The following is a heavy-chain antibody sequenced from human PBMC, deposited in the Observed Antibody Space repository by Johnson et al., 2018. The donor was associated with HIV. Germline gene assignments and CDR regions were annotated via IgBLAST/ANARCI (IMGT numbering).Heavy chain of an antibody. CDR1: GFTFSSYG. CDR3: AKEGYYYDSKNDAFDI. J-gene: IGHJ3*02. D-gene: IGHD3-22*01. CDR2: ISYDGSNK. Sequence: QEKLVESGGGVVQPGGSLRLSCAASGFTFSSYGMHWVRQAPGKGLEWVAVISYDGSNKYYADSVKGRFTISRDNSKNTLYLQMNSLRAEDTAVYYCAKEGYYYDSKNDAFDIWGQGTMVTVSS. V-gene: IGHV3-30*18.